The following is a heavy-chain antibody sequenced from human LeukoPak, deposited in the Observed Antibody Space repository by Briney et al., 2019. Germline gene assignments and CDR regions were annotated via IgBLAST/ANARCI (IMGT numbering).Heavy chain of an antibody. V-gene: IGHV4-59*01. CDR2: IYYSGST. Sequence: SETLSLTCTVSGGSISSYYWSWIRQPPGKGLEWIGYIYYSGSTNYNPSLKSRVTISVDTSKNQFSLKLSSVTAADTAVYYCARMKFVGGFDYWGQGTLVTVSS. D-gene: IGHD3-16*01. J-gene: IGHJ4*02. CDR3: ARMKFVGGFDY. CDR1: GGSISSYY.